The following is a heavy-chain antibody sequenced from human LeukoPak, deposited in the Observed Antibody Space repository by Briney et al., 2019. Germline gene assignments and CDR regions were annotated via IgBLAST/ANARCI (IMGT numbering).Heavy chain of an antibody. Sequence: GGSLRLSCAASGFTFSSYSMNWVRQAPGKGLEWVSSITGSGGTTYYADSVKGRFTISRDSSKNTLYFQMNTLRAEDTAVYYCARGADRETTYSQIDYWGQGTLVTVSS. D-gene: IGHD6-13*01. CDR2: ITGSGGTT. CDR1: GFTFSSYS. CDR3: ARGADRETTYSQIDY. V-gene: IGHV3-23*01. J-gene: IGHJ4*02.